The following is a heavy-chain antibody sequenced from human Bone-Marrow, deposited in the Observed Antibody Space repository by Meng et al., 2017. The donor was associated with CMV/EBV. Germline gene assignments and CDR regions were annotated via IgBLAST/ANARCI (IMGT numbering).Heavy chain of an antibody. J-gene: IGHJ6*02. Sequence: SLKISCAASGITFDDYAMHWVRQAPGKGLEWVSGISWNSGSIGYADSVKGRFTISRDNSKNTLYLQMNSLRAEDTVVYYCARDTGKLYYYYGIDVWGQGTTVAFSS. CDR3: ARDTGKLYYYYGIDV. V-gene: IGHV3-9*01. CDR2: ISWNSGSI. CDR1: GITFDDYA.